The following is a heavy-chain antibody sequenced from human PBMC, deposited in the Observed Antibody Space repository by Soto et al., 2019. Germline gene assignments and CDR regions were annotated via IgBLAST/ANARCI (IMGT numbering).Heavy chain of an antibody. V-gene: IGHV4-34*01. CDR2: INHSGST. J-gene: IGHJ4*02. D-gene: IGHD2-8*01. Sequence: PSETLSLTCAVYGGSSSGYYWSWIRQPPGKGLEWIGDINHSGSTNYNPSLKSRVTISVDTSKNQFSLKLSSVTTADTAVYYCARGSPVRANWNFDYWGRGTLVTVSS. CDR1: GGSSSGYY. CDR3: ARGSPVRANWNFDY.